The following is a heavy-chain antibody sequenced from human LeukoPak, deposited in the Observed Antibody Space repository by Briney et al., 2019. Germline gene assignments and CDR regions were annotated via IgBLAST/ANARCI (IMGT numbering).Heavy chain of an antibody. CDR2: ISGTGDST. Sequence: GGSLRLSCAASGFTFSSYAMSWVRRAPGKGLEWVSGISGTGDSTYYADSVKGRFTISRDNSKKTLYLQMNSLRAEDTAVYYCAKDTRYYYDSSGYLGYYYYYMDVWGKGTTVTVSS. J-gene: IGHJ6*03. CDR3: AKDTRYYYDSSGYLGYYYYYMDV. D-gene: IGHD3-22*01. V-gene: IGHV3-23*01. CDR1: GFTFSSYA.